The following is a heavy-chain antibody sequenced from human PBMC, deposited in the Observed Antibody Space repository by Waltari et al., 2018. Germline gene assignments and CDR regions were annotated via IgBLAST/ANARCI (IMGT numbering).Heavy chain of an antibody. D-gene: IGHD6-25*01. J-gene: IGHJ4*02. CDR1: GDSVSSTNFF. CDR2: INYEGFT. V-gene: IGHV4-39*01. Sequence: QLPLQESGPGLVKPSETLSLTCTVSGDSVSSTNFFWGWIRQPPGKGPEWIASINYEGFTYYKTSLESRLTMSIDRSKNQFSLNLKSVTAEDTAKYYCARLVPTRSNSAGDYWGQGTLVTVSS. CDR3: ARLVPTRSNSAGDY.